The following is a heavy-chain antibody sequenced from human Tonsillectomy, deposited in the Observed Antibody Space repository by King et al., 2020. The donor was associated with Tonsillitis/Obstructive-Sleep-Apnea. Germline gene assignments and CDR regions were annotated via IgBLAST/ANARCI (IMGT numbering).Heavy chain of an antibody. J-gene: IGHJ4*02. CDR2: IYPGDSDT. CDR1: VYSFTSYW. D-gene: IGHD3-22*01. CDR3: ARSRDYYDSSGYNSRRFFYFDY. V-gene: IGHV5-51*01. Sequence: VQLVESGAEVKKPGESLKISCKGSVYSFTSYWIGWVRQMPGKGLEWMGIIYPGDSDTRYSPSFQGQVTISADKSISTAYLQWSSLKASDTAMYYCARSRDYYDSSGYNSRRFFYFDYWGQGTLVTVSS.